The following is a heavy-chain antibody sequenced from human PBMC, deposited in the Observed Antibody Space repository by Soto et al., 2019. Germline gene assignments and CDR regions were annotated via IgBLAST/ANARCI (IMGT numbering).Heavy chain of an antibody. Sequence: GGSLRLSCAASGFTFSSYEMNWVRQAPGKGREWVSYISSSGSTIYYADSVKGRFTISRDNAKISLYLQMNSLKAEYTDVYYCARSYYYDTSDYYFDFYYWGQGTLVTVSS. J-gene: IGHJ4*02. CDR3: ARSYYYDTSDYYFDFYY. D-gene: IGHD3-22*01. CDR1: GFTFSSYE. V-gene: IGHV3-48*03. CDR2: ISSSGSTI.